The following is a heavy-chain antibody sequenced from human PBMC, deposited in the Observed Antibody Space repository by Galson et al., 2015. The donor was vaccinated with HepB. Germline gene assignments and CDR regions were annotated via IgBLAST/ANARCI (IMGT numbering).Heavy chain of an antibody. CDR1: GFTFSSYG. CDR3: AKDRQTYCSGGSCYSGFDY. Sequence: SLRLSCAASGFTFSSYGMHWVRQAPGKGLEWVAFLSYDGSHKYYADSVRGRFTISRDNSKNTLYLQMNSPRVEDTAVYYCAKDRQTYCSGGSCYSGFDYWGQGTLVTVSS. J-gene: IGHJ4*02. CDR2: LSYDGSHK. V-gene: IGHV3-30*18. D-gene: IGHD2-15*01.